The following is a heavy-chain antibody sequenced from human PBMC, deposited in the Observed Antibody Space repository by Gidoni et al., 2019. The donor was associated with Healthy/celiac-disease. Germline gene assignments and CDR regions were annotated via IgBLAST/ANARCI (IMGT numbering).Heavy chain of an antibody. J-gene: IGHJ4*02. CDR3: ARALDYDILTGLDY. CDR1: GGSISSYY. Sequence: QVQLQESGPGLVKPSETLSLTCTVSGGSISSYYWSWIRQPPGKGLEWIGYIYYSGSTNYNPSLKSRVTISVDTSKNQFSLKLSSVTAADTAVYYCARALDYDILTGLDYWGQGTLVTVSS. V-gene: IGHV4-59*01. CDR2: IYYSGST. D-gene: IGHD3-9*01.